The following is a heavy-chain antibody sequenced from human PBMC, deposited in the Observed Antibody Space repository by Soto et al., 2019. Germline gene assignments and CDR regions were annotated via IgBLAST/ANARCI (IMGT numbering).Heavy chain of an antibody. CDR3: ARGDYAAAAGTGGMDV. CDR1: GFTFSSYA. J-gene: IGHJ6*02. D-gene: IGHD6-13*01. Sequence: GGSLRLSCASSGFTFSSYAMHLVRQAPGKGLEWVAVISYDGSNKYYADSVKGRFTISRDNSKNTLYLQMNSLRAEDTAVYYCARGDYAAAAGTGGMDVWGQGTTVTVSS. V-gene: IGHV3-30-3*01. CDR2: ISYDGSNK.